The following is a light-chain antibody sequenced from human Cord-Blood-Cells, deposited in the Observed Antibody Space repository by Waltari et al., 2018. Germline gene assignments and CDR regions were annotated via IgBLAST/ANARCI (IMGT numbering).Light chain of an antibody. Sequence: DIQMTQSPSTLSASVGDRVTITCRASQSISSWLAWYQQKPGKAPKLLIYDASSLESGVPSRFSGSGSGTEFTLTISSLQPDDFATYYCQQHNSYSKTFGPGTKVDIK. CDR3: QQHNSYSKT. CDR2: DAS. CDR1: QSISSW. J-gene: IGKJ3*01. V-gene: IGKV1-5*01.